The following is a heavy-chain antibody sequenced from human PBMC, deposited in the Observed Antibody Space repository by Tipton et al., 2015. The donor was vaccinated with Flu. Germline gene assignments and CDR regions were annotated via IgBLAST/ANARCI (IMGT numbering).Heavy chain of an antibody. CDR3: ARLLEAFDI. Sequence: SLTCTVSGGSISSYYWSWIRQPPGKGLEWIGYIYYSGSTNYNPSLKSRVTISVDTSKNQFSLKLSSVTAADTAVYYCARLLEAFDIWGQGTMVTVSS. J-gene: IGHJ3*02. CDR1: GGSISSYY. CDR2: IYYSGST. V-gene: IGHV4-59*08. D-gene: IGHD5-24*01.